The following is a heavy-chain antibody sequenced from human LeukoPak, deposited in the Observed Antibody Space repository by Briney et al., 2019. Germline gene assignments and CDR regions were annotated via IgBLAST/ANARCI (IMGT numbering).Heavy chain of an antibody. Sequence: PSETLSLTCAVYGGSFSGHYWSWIRQPPGKGLEWIGEINHSGSTNYNPSLKSRVTISVDTSKNQFSLKLRSVTAADTAVSYCARGPLGYCTNGVCFAEPPFDSWGQGTLVTVSS. D-gene: IGHD2-8*01. CDR2: INHSGST. J-gene: IGHJ4*02. CDR1: GGSFSGHY. CDR3: ARGPLGYCTNGVCFAEPPFDS. V-gene: IGHV4-34*01.